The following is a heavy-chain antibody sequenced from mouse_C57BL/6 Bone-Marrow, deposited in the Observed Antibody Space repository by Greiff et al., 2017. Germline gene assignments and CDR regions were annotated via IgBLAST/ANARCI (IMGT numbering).Heavy chain of an antibody. CDR1: GFTFTDYY. J-gene: IGHJ4*01. V-gene: IGHV7-3*01. CDR2: IRNKANGYTT. CDR3: ARDYYGSSYVYYAMDY. D-gene: IGHD1-1*01. Sequence: EVQRVESGGGLVQPGGSLSLSCAASGFTFTDYYMSWVRQPPGKALEWLGFIRNKANGYTTEYSASVKGRFTISRDNSQSILYLQMNALRAADSATYYCARDYYGSSYVYYAMDYWGQGTSVTVSS.